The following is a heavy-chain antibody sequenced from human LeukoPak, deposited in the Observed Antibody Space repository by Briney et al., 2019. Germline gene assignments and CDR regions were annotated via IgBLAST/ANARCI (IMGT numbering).Heavy chain of an antibody. Sequence: GGSLRLSCAASGFTFSSYAMSWVRQAPGKGLEWVSGIGGSGGRTYYADSVKGRFTISRDNSKNTLYLQMNSLRVEDTAVYYCARKPSYLNWFDPWGQGTLVTVSS. J-gene: IGHJ5*02. CDR1: GFTFSSYA. CDR2: IGGSGGRT. V-gene: IGHV3-23*01. CDR3: ARKPSYLNWFDP.